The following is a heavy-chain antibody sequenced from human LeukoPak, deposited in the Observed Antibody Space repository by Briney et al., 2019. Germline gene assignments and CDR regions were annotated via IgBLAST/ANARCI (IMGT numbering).Heavy chain of an antibody. CDR1: GGTFSSYA. V-gene: IGHV1-69*06. D-gene: IGHD4/OR15-4a*01. CDR3: ASANQGGFFDY. J-gene: IGHJ4*02. Sequence: ASVKVSCKASGGTFSSYAISWVRQAPGQGLEWMGGIIPIFGTANYAQKFQGRVTITADKSTSTAYMELSSLRSEDTAVYYCASANQGGFFDYWGQGTLVTVSS. CDR2: IIPIFGTA.